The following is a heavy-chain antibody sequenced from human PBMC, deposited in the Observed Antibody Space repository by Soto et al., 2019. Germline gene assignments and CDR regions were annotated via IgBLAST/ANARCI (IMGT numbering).Heavy chain of an antibody. CDR3: ARTPWSGYSDAFDI. CDR1: GYTFPYRY. D-gene: IGHD3-3*01. Sequence: QTQLVQSGPEVKKTGSSVKVSCKTPGYTFPYRYLHWVRQAPGQALEWMGWITAFKDNTNYAQKFEGRVSISRGRSVRTAYMELPSLTSEDTAMYFCARTPWSGYSDAFDIWGQGTMVTVSS. V-gene: IGHV1-45*01. CDR2: ITAFKDNT. J-gene: IGHJ3*02.